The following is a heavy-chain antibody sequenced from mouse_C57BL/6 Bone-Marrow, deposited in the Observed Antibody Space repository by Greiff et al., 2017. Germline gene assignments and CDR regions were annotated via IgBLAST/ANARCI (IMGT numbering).Heavy chain of an antibody. CDR1: GYSFTDYN. CDR3: ARPYYYAMTWFAY. V-gene: IGHV1-39*01. D-gene: IGHD2-4*01. J-gene: IGHJ3*01. CDR2: INPNYGTT. Sequence: VQLKESGPELVKPGASVKISCKASGYSFTDYNMNWVKQSNGKSLEWIGVINPNYGTTSYNQKFKGKATLTVDQSSSTAYMQLNSLTSEDSAVYYCARPYYYAMTWFAYWGQGTLVTVSA.